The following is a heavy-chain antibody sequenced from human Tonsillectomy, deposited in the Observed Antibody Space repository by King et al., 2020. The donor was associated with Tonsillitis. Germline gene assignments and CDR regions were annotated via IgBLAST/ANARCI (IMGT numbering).Heavy chain of an antibody. CDR3: AAGHTYGPEKFDY. CDR1: GNSLTEFS. Sequence: QLVQSGAEVKKPGASVKVSCKVSGNSLTEFSMHWVRQAPGKGLEWMGNWNPEDGERTYAQKFQGTVALTEDTSTDTVYLELTSLKSEDTAVYYCAAGHTYGPEKFDYWGQGTLVTVSS. J-gene: IGHJ4*02. CDR2: WNPEDGER. D-gene: IGHD3-10*01. V-gene: IGHV1-24*01.